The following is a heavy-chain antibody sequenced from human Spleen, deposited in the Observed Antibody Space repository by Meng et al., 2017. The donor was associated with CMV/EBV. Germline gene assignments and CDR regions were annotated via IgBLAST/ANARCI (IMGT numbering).Heavy chain of an antibody. V-gene: IGHV1-8*02. CDR1: GDTFSSYA. CDR3: ARTRIEVEPDGRKIKYYNYGMDV. J-gene: IGHJ6*02. Sequence: ASVKVSCKASGDTFSSYAISWVRQATGQGLEWMGWMNPNSGNTGYAQKFQGRVTLTRVTSISTAYMELSSLTSDDTAVYYCARTRIEVEPDGRKIKYYNYGMDVWGQGTTVPFPS. D-gene: IGHD2-2*01. CDR2: MNPNSGNT.